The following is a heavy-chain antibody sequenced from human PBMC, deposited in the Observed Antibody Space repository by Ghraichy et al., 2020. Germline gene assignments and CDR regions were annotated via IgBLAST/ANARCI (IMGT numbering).Heavy chain of an antibody. CDR3: ARGGTRWASWHFDY. CDR2: IKQDGSES. D-gene: IGHD1-26*01. J-gene: IGHJ4*02. Sequence: GGSLRLSCVASGFTFSDYWMGWVRQTPGKGLEWVVNIKQDGSESRLLDSLKGRFTVSRDNARNSLYLQLNSLGVDDTAVFYCARGGTRWASWHFDYWGQGTPVTVSS. CDR1: GFTFSDYW. V-gene: IGHV3-7*01.